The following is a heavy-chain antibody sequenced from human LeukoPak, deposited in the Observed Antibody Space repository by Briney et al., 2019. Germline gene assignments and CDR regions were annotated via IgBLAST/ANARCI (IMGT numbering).Heavy chain of an antibody. D-gene: IGHD2-21*01. V-gene: IGHV4-30-2*01. CDR2: IYHSGST. Sequence: SETLSLTCAVSGGSISSGGYSWSWIRQPPGKGLEWIGYIYHSGSTYYNPSLKSRVTISVDRSKNQFSLKLSSVTAADTAVYYCARGFLYSGRWFDPWGQGTLVTVSS. CDR1: GGSISSGGYS. J-gene: IGHJ5*02. CDR3: ARGFLYSGRWFDP.